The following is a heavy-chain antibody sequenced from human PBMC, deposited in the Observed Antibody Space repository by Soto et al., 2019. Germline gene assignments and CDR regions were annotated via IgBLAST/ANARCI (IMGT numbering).Heavy chain of an antibody. Sequence: QLLQSGGGLVQPGGSLTLSCAASGFTFGTTDMSWVRQAPGEGLEWVSTIDGSGGITYYADSVKGRFTISRDNSRNTVYLKMNSLRGDDTALYYCVKNSGWFNTWGQGALVTVSS. CDR2: IDGSGGIT. D-gene: IGHD3-10*01. V-gene: IGHV3-23*01. J-gene: IGHJ5*02. CDR1: GFTFGTTD. CDR3: VKNSGWFNT.